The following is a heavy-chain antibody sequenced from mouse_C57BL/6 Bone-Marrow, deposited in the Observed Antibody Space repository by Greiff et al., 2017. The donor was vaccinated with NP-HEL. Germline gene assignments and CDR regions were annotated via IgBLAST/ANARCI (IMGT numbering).Heavy chain of an antibody. J-gene: IGHJ2*01. V-gene: IGHV1-50*01. CDR2: IDPSDSYT. CDR3: ARFQAGYYFDY. Sequence: QVQLQQPGAELVKPGASVKLSCKASGYTFTSYWMQWVKQRPGQGLEWIGEIDPSDSYTNYNQKFKGKATLTVDTSSSTAYMPLSSLTSEDSAVDYCARFQAGYYFDYWGQGTTLTVSS. CDR1: GYTFTSYW. D-gene: IGHD3-2*02.